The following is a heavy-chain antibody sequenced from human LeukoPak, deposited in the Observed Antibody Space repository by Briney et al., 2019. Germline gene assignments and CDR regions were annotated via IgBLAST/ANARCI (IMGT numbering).Heavy chain of an antibody. CDR3: ARDIIEAASRPSVLSTRNYYYYYYGMDV. V-gene: IGHV1-2*02. Sequence: VASVKVSCKASGYTFTGYYMHWVRQAPGQGLEWMGWINPNSGGTNYAQKFQGRVTMTRDTSTSTVYMELSSLRSEDTAVYYCARDIIEAASRPSVLSTRNYYYYYYGMDVWGQGTTVTVSS. CDR1: GYTFTGYY. D-gene: IGHD6-13*01. J-gene: IGHJ6*02. CDR2: INPNSGGT.